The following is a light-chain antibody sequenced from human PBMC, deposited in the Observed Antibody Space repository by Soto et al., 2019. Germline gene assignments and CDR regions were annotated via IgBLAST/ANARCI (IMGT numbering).Light chain of an antibody. CDR2: GAS. J-gene: IGKJ1*01. CDR3: LQYGSSPWT. V-gene: IGKV3-20*01. Sequence: ELVLTQSPGTLSLYPGERATLSCRAGQSASSRYLAWYQLKPGQAPRVLIYGASSRATGIPDRVSGSGCGTDFTLTISRLEPEDFAVYYCLQYGSSPWTFGQGTKVEIK. CDR1: QSASSRY.